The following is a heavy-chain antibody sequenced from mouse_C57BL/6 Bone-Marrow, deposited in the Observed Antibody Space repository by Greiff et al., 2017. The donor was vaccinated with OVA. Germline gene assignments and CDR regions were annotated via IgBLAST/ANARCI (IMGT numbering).Heavy chain of an antibody. J-gene: IGHJ3*01. CDR2: ISNGGGST. Sequence: EVQGVESGGGLVQPGGSLKLSCAASGFTFSDYYMYWVRQTPEKRLEWVAYISNGGGSTYYPDTVKGRFTISRDNAKNTLYLQMSRLKSEDTAMYYGARHGGYYGNYEAWFAYWGQGTLVTVSA. CDR3: ARHGGYYGNYEAWFAY. CDR1: GFTFSDYY. D-gene: IGHD2-1*01. V-gene: IGHV5-12*01.